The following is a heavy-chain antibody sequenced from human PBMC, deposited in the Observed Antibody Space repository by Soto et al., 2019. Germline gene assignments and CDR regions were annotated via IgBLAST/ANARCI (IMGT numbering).Heavy chain of an antibody. CDR2: ISGSGGST. J-gene: IGHJ4*02. CDR1: GFPFSSYS. CDR3: ANYGERPGY. D-gene: IGHD4-17*01. Sequence: GGSLILSCGASGFPFSSYSMSWVRQAPGKGLEWVSAISGSGGSTYYADSVKGRFTISRDNSKNTLYLQMNSLRAEDTAVYYCANYGERPGYWGQGTLVTVSS. V-gene: IGHV3-23*01.